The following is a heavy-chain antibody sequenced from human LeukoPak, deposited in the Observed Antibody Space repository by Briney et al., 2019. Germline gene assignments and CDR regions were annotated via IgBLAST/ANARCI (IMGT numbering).Heavy chain of an antibody. CDR3: ARDFSRDGSDDAFDI. CDR1: GGSISSYY. V-gene: IGHV4-4*07. J-gene: IGHJ3*02. D-gene: IGHD5-24*01. CDR2: IYTSGST. Sequence: PSETLSLTCTGSGGSISSYYWSWLRQPAGKGLEWIGRIYTSGSTNYNPSLKSRVTMSVDTSKNQFSLKLSSVTAADTAVYYCARDFSRDGSDDAFDIWGQGTMVTVSS.